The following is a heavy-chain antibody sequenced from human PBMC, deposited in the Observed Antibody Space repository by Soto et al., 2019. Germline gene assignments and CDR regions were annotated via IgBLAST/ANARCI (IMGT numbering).Heavy chain of an antibody. CDR2: IYPKEDRA. CDR1: GYIFKNHG. V-gene: IGHV1-18*01. J-gene: IGHJ4*02. D-gene: IGHD4-17*01. Sequence: QVQLVQSEAEVQKPGASVKVSCKTSGYIFKNHGISWVRQTPGQGLEWLGWIYPKEDRAKIAQKFQARVTLTTDTPTCTAYIELRTLRFDNAAVYVCERDIDYDIDYWGQGTLVTVSS. CDR3: ERDIDYDIDY.